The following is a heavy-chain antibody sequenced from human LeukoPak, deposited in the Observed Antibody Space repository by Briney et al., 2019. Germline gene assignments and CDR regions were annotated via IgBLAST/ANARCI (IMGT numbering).Heavy chain of an antibody. V-gene: IGHV1-18*01. Sequence: ASVKVSCKASGYTFTSYGISWVRQAPGQGLEWMGWISAYNGNTNYAQKFQGRVTMTRDTSISTAYMELSRLRSDDTAVYYCARVERGYSYVNIYYYYYGMDVWGQGTTVTVSS. CDR1: GYTFTSYG. D-gene: IGHD5-18*01. CDR2: ISAYNGNT. CDR3: ARVERGYSYVNIYYYYYGMDV. J-gene: IGHJ6*02.